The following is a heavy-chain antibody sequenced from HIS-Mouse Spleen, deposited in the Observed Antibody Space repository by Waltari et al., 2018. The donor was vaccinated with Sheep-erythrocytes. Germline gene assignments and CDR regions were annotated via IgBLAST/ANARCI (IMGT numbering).Heavy chain of an antibody. CDR3: ASGVIPYGSGSYFLDY. Sequence: QVQLVQSGAEVKKPGASVKVSCKASGYTFTGYYMHWVRQAAGQGLEWMGWINPNSGGTNYAQKFQGRVTMTRDTSISTAYMELSRLRSDDTAVYYCASGVIPYGSGSYFLDYWGQGTLVTVSS. CDR2: INPNSGGT. D-gene: IGHD3-10*01. CDR1: GYTFTGYY. J-gene: IGHJ4*02. V-gene: IGHV1-2*02.